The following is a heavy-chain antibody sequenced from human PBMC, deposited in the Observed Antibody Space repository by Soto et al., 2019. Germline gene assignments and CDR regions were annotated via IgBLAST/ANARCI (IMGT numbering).Heavy chain of an antibody. D-gene: IGHD1-1*01. J-gene: IGHJ6*02. Sequence: SETLSLTCTVSGGSISSSSYYWGWIRQPPGKGLEWIGSIYYSGSTYYNPSLKSRVTISVDTSKNQFSLKLSSVTAEDTAVYYCARHRGENVPYGLDVWGQGTTVT. V-gene: IGHV4-39*01. CDR3: ARHRGENVPYGLDV. CDR2: IYYSGST. CDR1: GGSISSSSYY.